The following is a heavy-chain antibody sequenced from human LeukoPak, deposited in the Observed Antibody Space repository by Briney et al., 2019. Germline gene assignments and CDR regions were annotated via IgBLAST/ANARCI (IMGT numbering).Heavy chain of an antibody. CDR1: GYTLTELS. CDR3: ATDQGITGTTDY. J-gene: IGHJ4*02. Sequence: ASVKVSCKVSGYTLTELSMHWVRQAPGKGLEWMGGFDPEDGETIYAQKFQGRVTMTEDTSTDTAYMELSSLRSEDTAVYYCATDQGITGTTDYWGQGTLVTVSS. D-gene: IGHD1-7*01. CDR2: FDPEDGET. V-gene: IGHV1-24*01.